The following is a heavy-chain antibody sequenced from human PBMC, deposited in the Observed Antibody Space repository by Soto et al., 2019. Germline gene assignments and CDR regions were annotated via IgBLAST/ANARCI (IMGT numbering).Heavy chain of an antibody. J-gene: IGHJ5*02. CDR3: ARVCGDYGPRFDP. CDR1: GGTFSSYA. D-gene: IGHD4-17*01. CDR2: IIPIFGTA. V-gene: IGHV1-69*12. Sequence: QVQLVQSGPEVKKPGSSVKVSCKASGGTFSSYAISWVRQAPGQGLEWMGGIIPIFGTANYAQKFQGRVTITADESTSRAYMDLSSMRSEVTAVYFCARVCGDYGPRFDPWGQGTLVTVYS.